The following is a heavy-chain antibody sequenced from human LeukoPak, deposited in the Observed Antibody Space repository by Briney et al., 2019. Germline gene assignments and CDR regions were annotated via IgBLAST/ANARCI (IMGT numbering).Heavy chain of an antibody. D-gene: IGHD3-10*01. J-gene: IGHJ3*02. CDR3: ARGRSITLLRGVAMSDGFDI. CDR1: EFTFSNYG. Sequence: GGSLRLSCAASEFTFSNYGMNWVRQAPGKGLEWVSFTDTSGRYVYYGDSVKGRFTISRGNAKNLLFLQMNGLRAEDTALYYCARGRSITLLRGVAMSDGFDIWGQGAMVAVSS. V-gene: IGHV3-21*06. CDR2: TDTSGRYV.